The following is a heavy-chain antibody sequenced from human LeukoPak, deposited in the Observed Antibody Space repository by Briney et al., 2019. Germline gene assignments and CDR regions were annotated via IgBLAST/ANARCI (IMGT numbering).Heavy chain of an antibody. Sequence: GGSLRLSCVVSGFTFSGAWMNWVRQAPGKGLEWVARIRSKTDGGTTDYAAPVKGRFTISRDDSKNTLYLQMNSLKTEDTAVYYCTSGLGYSFDYWGQGTLVTVSS. CDR2: IRSKTDGGTT. CDR3: TSGLGYSFDY. D-gene: IGHD1-1*01. V-gene: IGHV3-15*01. CDR1: GFTFSGAW. J-gene: IGHJ4*02.